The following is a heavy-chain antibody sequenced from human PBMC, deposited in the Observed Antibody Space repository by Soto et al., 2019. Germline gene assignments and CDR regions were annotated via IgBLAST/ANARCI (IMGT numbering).Heavy chain of an antibody. D-gene: IGHD2-15*01. CDR3: AVLGPFDY. CDR1: GGSISSSSYY. Sequence: SETLSLTCTVSGGSISSSSYYWGWIRQPPGKGLEWIGSIYYSGSTYYNPSLKSRVTISVDTSKNQFSLKLSSVTAADTAVYYCAVLGPFDYWGQGTLVTVSS. CDR2: IYYSGST. V-gene: IGHV4-39*01. J-gene: IGHJ4*02.